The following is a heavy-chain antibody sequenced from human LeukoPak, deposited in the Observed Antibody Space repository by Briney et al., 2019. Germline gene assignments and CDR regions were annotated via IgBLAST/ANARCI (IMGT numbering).Heavy chain of an antibody. J-gene: IGHJ4*02. Sequence: ASVKVSCKASGYTFTSYGISWVRQAPEQGLEWMGWISAYNGNTNYAQKLQGRVTMTTDTSTSTAYMELRSLRSDDTAVYYCARVPTQEKGYCSAGSCYRGFDYWGQGTLVTVSS. V-gene: IGHV1-18*01. CDR2: ISAYNGNT. CDR3: ARVPTQEKGYCSAGSCYRGFDY. D-gene: IGHD2-15*01. CDR1: GYTFTSYG.